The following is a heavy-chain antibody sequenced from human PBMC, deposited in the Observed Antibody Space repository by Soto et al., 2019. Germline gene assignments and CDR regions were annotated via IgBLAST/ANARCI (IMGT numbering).Heavy chain of an antibody. D-gene: IGHD3-10*01. V-gene: IGHV4-39*01. J-gene: IGHJ4*02. CDR3: ARRGRMKGFDY. Sequence: QLQLQESGPGLVKPSETLSLTCTVSGGSISSSDYTWGWIRQPPGKGLEWIGTSFYSGSTYYNPSLQSRVPISVDTSKNQFSLKLESVTAADTALYYCARRGRMKGFDYWGQGTLVTVSS. CDR2: SFYSGST. CDR1: GGSISSSDYT.